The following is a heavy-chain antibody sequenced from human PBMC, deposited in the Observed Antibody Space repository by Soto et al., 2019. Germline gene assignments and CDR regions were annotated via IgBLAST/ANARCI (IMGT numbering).Heavy chain of an antibody. Sequence: ESGGGVVQPGRSLRLSCAASGFTFSSYGMHWVRQAPGKGLEWVAVIWYDGSNKYYADSVKGRFTISRDNSKNTLYLQMNSLRAEDTAVYYCARDLGYSSGWYRDYYYYGMDVWGQGTTVTVSS. D-gene: IGHD6-19*01. J-gene: IGHJ6*02. V-gene: IGHV3-33*01. CDR1: GFTFSSYG. CDR3: ARDLGYSSGWYRDYYYYGMDV. CDR2: IWYDGSNK.